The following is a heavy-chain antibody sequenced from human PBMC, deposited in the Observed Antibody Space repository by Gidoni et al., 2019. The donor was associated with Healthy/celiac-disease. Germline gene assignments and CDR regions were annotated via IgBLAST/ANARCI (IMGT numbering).Heavy chain of an antibody. CDR2: ISGSGGST. CDR1: GFPFSSYA. V-gene: IGHV3-23*01. Sequence: EVQLLESGGGFVQPGGSLRLSCAASGFPFSSYAMSWVRQAPGKGLEWVSAISGSGGSTYYEDSVKGRFTISRDNSKNTLYLQMNSLRAEDTAVYYCAKEARLRLLEWLFGYWGQGTLVTVSS. D-gene: IGHD3-3*01. CDR3: AKEARLRLLEWLFGY. J-gene: IGHJ4*02.